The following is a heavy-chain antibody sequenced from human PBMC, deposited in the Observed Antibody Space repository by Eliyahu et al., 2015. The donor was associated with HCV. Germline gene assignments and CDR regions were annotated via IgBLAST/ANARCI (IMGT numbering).Heavy chain of an antibody. V-gene: IGHV1-3*04. CDR3: ARWPNMDTVATIFFTPRDPFDY. J-gene: IGHJ4*02. CDR1: GYTFTSYS. CDR2: INTGNGNT. D-gene: IGHD5-12*01. Sequence: QVQLVQSGAEVKKPGASVKVSCQASGYTFTSYSIHWVYQAPGQGLEWMGWINTGNGNTKYSQKFQDRVTITSDTSASTAYMEMRDLRSVDTGLYYCARWPNMDTVATIFFTPRDPFDYWGQGSLVFVSA.